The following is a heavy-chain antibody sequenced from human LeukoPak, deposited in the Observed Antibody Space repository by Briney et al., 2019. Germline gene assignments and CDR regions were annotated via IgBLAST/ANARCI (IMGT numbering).Heavy chain of an antibody. CDR3: VRGAFYDSSGYFDY. CDR1: GYTFTSYG. CDR2: ISAYNGNT. V-gene: IGHV1-18*01. J-gene: IGHJ4*02. D-gene: IGHD3-22*01. Sequence: ASVKVSCRASGYTFTSYGISWVRQAPGQGLEWMGWISAYNGNTNYAQKLQGRVTMTTDTSTSAAYMELRSLRSDDTAVYYCVRGAFYDSSGYFDYWGQGTLVTVSS.